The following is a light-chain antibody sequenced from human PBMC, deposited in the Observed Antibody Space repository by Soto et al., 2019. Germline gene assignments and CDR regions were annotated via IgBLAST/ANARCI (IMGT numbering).Light chain of an antibody. J-gene: IGKJ4*01. CDR3: QQYYFTPPP. CDR1: QSVLYNSNSKNY. CDR2: WAS. Sequence: DIVMTQSPDSLAVSLGERATINCKSSQSVLYNSNSKNYLAWYQQKPGQPPKLLIHWASTRESGVPDRFSGSGSGTDFTLTISSLQADDVADYYCQQYYFTPPPLGGGTKVEIK. V-gene: IGKV4-1*01.